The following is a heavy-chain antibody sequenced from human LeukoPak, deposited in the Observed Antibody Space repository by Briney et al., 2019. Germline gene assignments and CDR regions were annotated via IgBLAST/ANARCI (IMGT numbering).Heavy chain of an antibody. CDR1: GYTFTSYD. V-gene: IGHV1-8*01. CDR2: MNPNSGAT. D-gene: IGHD5-18*01. CDR3: ARDHSVGTAMVDFDY. J-gene: IGHJ4*02. Sequence: ASVKVSCKASGYTFTSYDINWLRQATGQGPEWMGWMNPNSGATGYAQKFQGRVTMTRSTSINTAYMELSSLRAEDTAVYYCARDHSVGTAMVDFDYWGQGTLVTVSS.